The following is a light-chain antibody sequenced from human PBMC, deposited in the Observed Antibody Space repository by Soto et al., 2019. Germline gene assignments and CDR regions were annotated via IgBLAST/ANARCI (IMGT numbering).Light chain of an antibody. Sequence: QSVLTQPPSVSGAPGQRVTISCTGSSSNIGAGYDVHWYQHLPGTAPKLLISGYSSRPSGVPDRFSGSKSGTSVFLAITGLQAEDEGDYYCQSYDISLSGWVFGGGTQLTVL. V-gene: IGLV1-40*01. CDR3: QSYDISLSGWV. CDR2: GYS. J-gene: IGLJ3*02. CDR1: SSNIGAGYD.